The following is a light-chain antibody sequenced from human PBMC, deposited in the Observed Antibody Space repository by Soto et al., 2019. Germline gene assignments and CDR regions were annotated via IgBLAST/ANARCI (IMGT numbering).Light chain of an antibody. Sequence: VLAQSPVTLCWSPGERATLSCRASQSVSSNLAWYQQKPGQAPRLLIYGASTRATGIPARFSGSGSGTEFTLTISSLQSEDFAVYYCQQYNNWWTFGQGTKVDIK. CDR1: QSVSSN. J-gene: IGKJ1*01. CDR2: GAS. CDR3: QQYNNWWT. V-gene: IGKV3-15*01.